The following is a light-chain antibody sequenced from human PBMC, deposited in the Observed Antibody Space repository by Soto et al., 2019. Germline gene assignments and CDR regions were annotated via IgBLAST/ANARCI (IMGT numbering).Light chain of an antibody. CDR3: QQYSNWPRT. Sequence: EIVMTQSPATLYVSPGERATLSCRASQSVSSNLAWYQQKPGQAPRLLIYGASTRATGIPVRFSGSGSGTEFTLTISSLQSEDFAVYFCQQYSNWPRTFGQGTKVEIK. V-gene: IGKV3-15*01. CDR2: GAS. CDR1: QSVSSN. J-gene: IGKJ1*01.